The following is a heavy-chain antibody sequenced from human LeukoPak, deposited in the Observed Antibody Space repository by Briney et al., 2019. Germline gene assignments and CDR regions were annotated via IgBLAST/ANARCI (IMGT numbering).Heavy chain of an antibody. V-gene: IGHV3-30*18. J-gene: IGHJ6*03. CDR3: AKNGNQHYYYYYMDV. CDR1: GFTFSSYG. CDR2: ISYDGSNK. Sequence: GGSLRLSCAASGFTFSSYGMHWVRHVPGKGLELVAVISYDGSNKYYADSVKGRFTISRDNSKSTLYLQMNSLRAEDTAVYYCAKNGNQHYYYYYMDVWGKGTTVTVSS. D-gene: IGHD2-2*01.